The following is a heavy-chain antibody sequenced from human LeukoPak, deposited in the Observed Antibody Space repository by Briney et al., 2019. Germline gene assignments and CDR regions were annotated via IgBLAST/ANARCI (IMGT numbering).Heavy chain of an antibody. CDR2: IWYDGSNK. CDR1: GFTFSSYG. Sequence: GRSLRLSCAASGFTFSSYGMHWIRQAPGKGLEWVAVIWYDGSNKYYADSVKGRFTISRDNSKNTLYLQMNSLRAEDTAVYYCARDNFDYYDFWSGYFYTRYYYYYMDVWGKGTTVTVSS. D-gene: IGHD3-3*01. V-gene: IGHV3-33*01. CDR3: ARDNFDYYDFWSGYFYTRYYYYYMDV. J-gene: IGHJ6*03.